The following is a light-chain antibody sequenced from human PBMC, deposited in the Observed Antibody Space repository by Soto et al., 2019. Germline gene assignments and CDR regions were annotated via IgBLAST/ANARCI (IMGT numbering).Light chain of an antibody. CDR3: ATWDASLPGEV. CDR1: SSNIGNNY. CDR2: DNN. V-gene: IGLV1-51*01. J-gene: IGLJ2*01. Sequence: QSVLTQSPSVSAAPGQKVTISCSGSSSNIGNNYVSWYQQLPGTAPKLLIYDNNKRPSGIPDRFSGSKSGTSGTLDITGLQTGDEADYYCATWDASLPGEVFGGGTQL.